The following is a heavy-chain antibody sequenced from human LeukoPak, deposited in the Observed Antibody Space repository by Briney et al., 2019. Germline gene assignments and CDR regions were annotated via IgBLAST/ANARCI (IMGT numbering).Heavy chain of an antibody. D-gene: IGHD6-13*01. J-gene: IGHJ4*02. CDR1: GGSIRNYY. Sequence: PSETLSLTCTVSGGSIRNYYWSWIRQPPGKGLEWIGYIYYSGSTNYNPSLKSRVTISVDTSKNQFSLKLSSVTAADTAVYYCARVYYSSSWYKVPFDYWGQGTLVTVSS. CDR3: ARVYYSSSWYKVPFDY. V-gene: IGHV4-59*01. CDR2: IYYSGST.